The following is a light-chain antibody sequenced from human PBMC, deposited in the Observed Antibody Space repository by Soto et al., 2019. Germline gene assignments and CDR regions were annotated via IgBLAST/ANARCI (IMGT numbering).Light chain of an antibody. CDR1: SSDVGGYNY. J-gene: IGLJ2*01. V-gene: IGLV2-14*01. CDR3: SSYTSSSTPV. CDR2: DVS. Sequence: QSVLTQPASVSGSPGQSITISCTATSSDVGGYNYVSWYQQHPGKAPKLMIYDVSNRPSGVSNRFSGSKSGNTASLTISGLQAEDEADYYCSSYTSSSTPVFGGGTKVTVL.